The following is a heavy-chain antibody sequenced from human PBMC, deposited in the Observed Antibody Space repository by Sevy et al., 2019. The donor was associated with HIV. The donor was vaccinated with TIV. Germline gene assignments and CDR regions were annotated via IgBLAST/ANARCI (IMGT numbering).Heavy chain of an antibody. CDR3: GKALTVGWEKDAFNI. D-gene: IGHD1-26*01. CDR1: GFTFSRYT. V-gene: IGHV3-23*01. Sequence: GGSLRLSCAASGFTFSRYTMTWVRQTPGKGLEWVSSLTSPDKAFYVNSVKGRFTISRDTSKNMLYLQRNSLRAEDTAVYYCGKALTVGWEKDAFNIWGQGTSVTVSS. J-gene: IGHJ3*02. CDR2: LTSPDKA.